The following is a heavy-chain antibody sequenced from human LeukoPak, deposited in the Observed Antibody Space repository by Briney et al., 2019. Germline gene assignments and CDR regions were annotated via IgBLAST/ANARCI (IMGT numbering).Heavy chain of an antibody. V-gene: IGHV4-31*03. J-gene: IGHJ4*02. CDR1: GGSISSGGYY. D-gene: IGHD5-18*01. CDR3: ARTNGYSYGFLDFDY. CDR2: IYYSGST. Sequence: SETLSLTCTVSGGSISSGGYYWSWIRQHPGKGLEWIGYIYYSGSTYYNPSLKSRVTISVDTSKNQFSLKLSSVTAVDTAVYYCARTNGYSYGFLDFDYWGQGTLVTVSS.